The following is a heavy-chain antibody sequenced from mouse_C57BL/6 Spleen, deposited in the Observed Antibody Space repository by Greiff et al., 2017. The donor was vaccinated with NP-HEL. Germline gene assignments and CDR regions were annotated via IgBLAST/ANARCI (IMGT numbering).Heavy chain of an antibody. Sequence: VQLVESGAELVRPGASVTLSCKASGYTFTDYEMHWVKQTPVHGLEWIGAIDPETGGTAYNQKFKGKAILTADKSSSTAYMELRSLTSEDSAVYYCTRFYGNFWFAYWGQGTLVTVSA. CDR3: TRFYGNFWFAY. J-gene: IGHJ3*01. CDR1: GYTFTDYE. CDR2: IDPETGGT. D-gene: IGHD2-1*01. V-gene: IGHV1-15*01.